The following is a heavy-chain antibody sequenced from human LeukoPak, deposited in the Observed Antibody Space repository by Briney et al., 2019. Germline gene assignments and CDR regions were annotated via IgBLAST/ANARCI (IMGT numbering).Heavy chain of an antibody. J-gene: IGHJ6*03. CDR2: ISGTADTT. CDR1: GFYSNDYARYA. D-gene: IGHD1-26*01. V-gene: IGHV3-23*01. Sequence: GGSLRLSCAGSGFYSNDYARYAMSWVRQAPGKGLEWVSAISGTADTTKYADSVKGRFTISRDNSKNTLYLQMNSLRAEDTAVYYCAKGWDNFYFYYYMDVWGKGTMDRVSS. CDR3: AKGWDNFYFYYYMDV.